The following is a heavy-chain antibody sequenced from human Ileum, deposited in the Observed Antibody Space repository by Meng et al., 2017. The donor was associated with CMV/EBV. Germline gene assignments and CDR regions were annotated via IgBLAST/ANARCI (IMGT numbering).Heavy chain of an antibody. CDR3: ARGVNYGMDV. CDR1: GFTFSSYG. D-gene: IGHD3-10*01. J-gene: IGHJ6*02. CDR2: IQYDGSKK. Sequence: GESLKIPCAASGFTFSSYGIHWVRQAPGKGLEWVAFIQYDGSKKSYADSVKGRFTISRDNSKNTLYLQMNSLRGEDTALYYCARGVNYGMDVWGQGTTVTVSS. V-gene: IGHV3-30*02.